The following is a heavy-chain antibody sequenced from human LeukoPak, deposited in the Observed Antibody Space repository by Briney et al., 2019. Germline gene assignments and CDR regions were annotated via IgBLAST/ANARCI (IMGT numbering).Heavy chain of an antibody. CDR1: GFPFSIYE. D-gene: IGHD6-19*01. J-gene: IGHJ4*02. Sequence: GGSLRLSCAVSGFPFSIYEMNWVRRAPGKGLEWVSNIGSSGTTRYYAASVKGRFSISRDNAKNSLYLQMNSLRVEDTGVYYCALLAVASDFDYWGQGALVTVSS. CDR2: IGSSGTTR. V-gene: IGHV3-48*03. CDR3: ALLAVASDFDY.